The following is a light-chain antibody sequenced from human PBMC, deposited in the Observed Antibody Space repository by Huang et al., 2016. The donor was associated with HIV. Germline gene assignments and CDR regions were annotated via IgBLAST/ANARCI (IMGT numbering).Light chain of an antibody. CDR3: QQRSNWPPVYT. V-gene: IGKV3-11*01. CDR2: DAS. J-gene: IGKJ2*01. CDR1: QSVSGS. Sequence: IVLTQSPATLSLSPGERATLSCRASQSVSGSLAWYQQKPGQAPRLLLYDASTRATGVPGRFSGIGSGTDFTLTISSLEPEDFAVYYCQQRSNWPPVYTFGRGTKLDI.